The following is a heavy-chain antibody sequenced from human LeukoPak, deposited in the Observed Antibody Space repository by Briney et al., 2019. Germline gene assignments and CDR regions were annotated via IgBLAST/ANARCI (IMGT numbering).Heavy chain of an antibody. CDR1: GGSFSGYY. CDR2: INHSGGT. CDR3: ATSSGSDFQH. Sequence: SETLSLTCAVYGGSFSGYYWSWIRQPPGKGLEWIGEINHSGGTTYNPSPESRVTISVDTSKNQFSLKRSSVTAADTAVYYCATSSGSDFQHWGQGTLVTVSS. D-gene: IGHD6-6*01. J-gene: IGHJ1*01. V-gene: IGHV4-34*01.